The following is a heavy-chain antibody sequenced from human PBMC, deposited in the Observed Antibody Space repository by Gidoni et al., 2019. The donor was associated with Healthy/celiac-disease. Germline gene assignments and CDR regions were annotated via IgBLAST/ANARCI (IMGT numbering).Heavy chain of an antibody. J-gene: IGHJ5*02. D-gene: IGHD2-2*01. CDR3: AKVAVPAAISSNWFDP. CDR1: GFTLSSYG. V-gene: IGHV3-30*18. Sequence: QVQLVESGGGVVQPGRSLRLSCAASGFTLSSYGMHWVRQAPGKGLEWVAVISYDGSNKYYADSVKGRFTSSRDNSKNTLYLQMNSLRAEDTAVYYCAKVAVPAAISSNWFDPWGQGTLVTVSS. CDR2: ISYDGSNK.